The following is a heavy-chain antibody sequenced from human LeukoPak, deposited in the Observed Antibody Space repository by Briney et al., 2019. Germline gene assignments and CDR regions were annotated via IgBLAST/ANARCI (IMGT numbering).Heavy chain of an antibody. CDR1: GFIFSSYA. Sequence: QPGGSLRLSCTASGFIFSSYAMHWVRQSPGKGLEGVAVTSNHGNDGFYADSVKGRFTISRDNSKKTLYLQMDSLRPEDTGVYYCTRDRGAMNDFDYWGQGTLVTVSS. V-gene: IGHV3-30*01. CDR3: TRDRGAMNDFDY. J-gene: IGHJ4*02. D-gene: IGHD2-2*01. CDR2: TSNHGNDG.